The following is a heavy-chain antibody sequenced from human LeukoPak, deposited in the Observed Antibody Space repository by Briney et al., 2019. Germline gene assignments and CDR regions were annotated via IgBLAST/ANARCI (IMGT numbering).Heavy chain of an antibody. CDR1: GGPIYSYY. Sequence: SETLSLTCTVSGGPIYSYYWSWIRQTAGKGLEWIGRLYPGVSTDYNPSLKSRVTMSVDTSKNQFALKLSAVTTADTAVYYCARLKFYDSTGYSPGHYMDVWGKGTTVTVSS. CDR2: LYPGVST. V-gene: IGHV4-4*07. D-gene: IGHD3-22*01. CDR3: ARLKFYDSTGYSPGHYMDV. J-gene: IGHJ6*03.